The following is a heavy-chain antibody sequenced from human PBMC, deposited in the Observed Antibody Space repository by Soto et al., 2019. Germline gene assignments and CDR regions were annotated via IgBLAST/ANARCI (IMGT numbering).Heavy chain of an antibody. CDR1: VYSITAGGYY. D-gene: IGHD6-19*01. CDR3: ARMYSSGSGWFHP. Sequence: SKTLSLTCFFSVYSITAGGYYWSWIRHHPGKGLEWIGSFYSSGSIIYNPSLRSRVSISGDTSSNQFSMSLTSVTAADTARYYCARMYSSGSGWFHPWGQGTLVTVSS. J-gene: IGHJ5*02. V-gene: IGHV4-31*03. CDR2: FYSSGSI.